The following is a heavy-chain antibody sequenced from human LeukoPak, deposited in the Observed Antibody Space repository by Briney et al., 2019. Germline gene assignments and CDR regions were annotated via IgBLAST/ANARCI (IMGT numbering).Heavy chain of an antibody. D-gene: IGHD1-26*01. V-gene: IGHV3-48*01. CDR3: AKGFSGSYGSDFDY. CDR1: GFTFSSYS. J-gene: IGHJ4*02. CDR2: ISSSSSTI. Sequence: SGGSLRLSCAASGFTFSSYSMNWVRQAPGKGLEWVSYISSSSSTIYYADSVKGRFTISRDNSKNTLYLQMNSLRADDTAVYYCAKGFSGSYGSDFDYWGQGTLVTVSS.